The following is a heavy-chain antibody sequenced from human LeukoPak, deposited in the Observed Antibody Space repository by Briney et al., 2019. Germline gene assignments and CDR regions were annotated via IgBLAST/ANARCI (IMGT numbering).Heavy chain of an antibody. J-gene: IGHJ4*02. V-gene: IGHV4-34*01. D-gene: IGHD1-26*01. CDR2: IYSSGST. CDR1: GGSFSGYY. CDR3: AKSGGYGLIDY. Sequence: ASETLSLTCAVYGGSFSGYYWGWIRQPPGKGLEWIGNIYSSGSTYYNASLQSRVTISIDTSKNQFSLRLNSVTAADTAMYYCAKSGGYGLIDYWGQGTRVTVSS.